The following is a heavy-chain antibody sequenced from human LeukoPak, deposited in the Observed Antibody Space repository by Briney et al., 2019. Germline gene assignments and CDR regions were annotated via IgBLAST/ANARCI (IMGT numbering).Heavy chain of an antibody. CDR1: GGSISSYY. CDR3: AGAVAGMRGYYYYGMDV. D-gene: IGHD6-19*01. J-gene: IGHJ6*02. CDR2: IYYSGST. V-gene: IGHV4-59*01. Sequence: PSETLSLTCTVSGGSISSYYWSWIRQPPGKGLEWIGYIYYSGSTNYNPSLKSRVTISVDTSKNQFSLKLSSVTAADTAVYYCAGAVAGMRGYYYYGMDVWGQGTTVTVSS.